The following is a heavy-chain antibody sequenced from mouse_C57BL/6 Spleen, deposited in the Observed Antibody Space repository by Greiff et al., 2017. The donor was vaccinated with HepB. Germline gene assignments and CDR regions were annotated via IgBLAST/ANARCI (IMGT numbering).Heavy chain of an antibody. CDR1: GYTFTSYW. J-gene: IGHJ4*01. CDR3: ARGGYDLYYAMDY. CDR2: IHPNSGST. D-gene: IGHD2-2*01. Sequence: LKQPGAELVKPGASVKLSCKASGYTFTSYWMHWVKQRPGQGLEWIGMIHPNSGSTNYNEKFKSKATLTVDKSSSTAYMQLSSLTSEDSAVYYCARGGYDLYYAMDYWGQGTSVTVSS. V-gene: IGHV1-64*01.